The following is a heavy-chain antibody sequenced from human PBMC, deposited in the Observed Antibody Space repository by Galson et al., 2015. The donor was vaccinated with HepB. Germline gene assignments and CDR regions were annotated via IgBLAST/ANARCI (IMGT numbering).Heavy chain of an antibody. CDR1: GFTFNGYT. CDR3: ARVSVSGHYSDSDDASPWTYYYSMDV. CDR2: ISSSNIEI. V-gene: IGHV3-21*01. J-gene: IGHJ6*03. Sequence: SLRLSCAASGFTFNGYTMNWVRQAPGKGLEWVAFISSSNIEIYYADSVKGRFTISRDNAKSSLFLQMNSLRPEDTAVYFCARVSVSGHYSDSDDASPWTYYYSMDVWGKGTTVTVSS. D-gene: IGHD3-22*01.